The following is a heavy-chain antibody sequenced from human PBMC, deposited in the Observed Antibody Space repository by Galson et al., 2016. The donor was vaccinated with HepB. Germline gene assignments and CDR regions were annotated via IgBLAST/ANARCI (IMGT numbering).Heavy chain of an antibody. CDR1: GYTFTSYW. D-gene: IGHD1-26*01. CDR3: ATQSRYLWEPGDY. CDR2: IYAGDSDT. Sequence: QSGAEVKRPGESLKISCKGFGYTFTSYWIAWVRQLPGKGLEWMGIIYAGDSDTKYGPSFQGQVTISVDKSISTAYLQWNSLKASDSAMYYCATQSRYLWEPGDYWGQGTLVTVSS. V-gene: IGHV5-51*01. J-gene: IGHJ4*02.